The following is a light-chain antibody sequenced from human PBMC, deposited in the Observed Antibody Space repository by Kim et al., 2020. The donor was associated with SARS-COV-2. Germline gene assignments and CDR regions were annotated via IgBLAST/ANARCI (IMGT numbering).Light chain of an antibody. V-gene: IGKV3-20*01. CDR3: QQYGGSPLIT. J-gene: IGKJ5*01. CDR1: QSISSSD. CDR2: GAF. Sequence: PGERATLSCRASQSISSSDLAWYQQKHGKAPRLLIYGAFSRATGIPDRFNGSGSGTDFTLTISRLEPEDFAVYYCQQYGGSPLITFGQGTRLEIK.